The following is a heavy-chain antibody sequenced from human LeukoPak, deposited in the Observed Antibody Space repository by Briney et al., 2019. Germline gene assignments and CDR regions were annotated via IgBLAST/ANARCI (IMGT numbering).Heavy chain of an antibody. CDR2: IYYSGST. CDR1: GGSISSGDYY. J-gene: IGHJ4*02. V-gene: IGHV4-30-4*01. CDR3: ARDIFGRDGYNGPGGPDY. Sequence: PSQTLSLTCTVSGGSISSGDYYWSWIRQPPGKGLEWIGYIYYSGSTYYNPSLKSRVPISVDTSKNQFSLKLSSVTAADTAVYYCARDIFGRDGYNGPGGPDYWGQGTLVTVSS. D-gene: IGHD5-24*01.